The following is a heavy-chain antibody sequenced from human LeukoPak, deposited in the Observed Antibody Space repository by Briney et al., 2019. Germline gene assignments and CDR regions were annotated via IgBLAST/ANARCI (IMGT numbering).Heavy chain of an antibody. CDR2: IYSGHNT. Sequence: GGSLRLSCAASGFTVSSNYMTWVRQAPGKGLEWVSVIYSGHNTYYADSVKGRFTISRDNAKNSLYLQMNSLRAEDTAVYYCAREEQWMAKFDSWGQGTLVTVSS. CDR1: GFTVSSNY. J-gene: IGHJ4*02. CDR3: AREEQWMAKFDS. D-gene: IGHD6-19*01. V-gene: IGHV3-53*01.